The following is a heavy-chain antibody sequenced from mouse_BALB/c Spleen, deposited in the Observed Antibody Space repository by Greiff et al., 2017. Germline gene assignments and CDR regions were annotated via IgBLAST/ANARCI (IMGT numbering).Heavy chain of an antibody. CDR3: ARVDYDGYWYFDV. Sequence: EVKLMESGGGLVKPGGSLKLSCAASGFTFSDYYMYWVRQTPEKRLEWVATISDGGSYTYYPDSVKGRFTISRDNAKNNLYLQMSSLKSEDTAMYYCARVDYDGYWYFDVWGAGTTVTVSS. CDR1: GFTFSDYY. D-gene: IGHD2-3*01. J-gene: IGHJ1*01. CDR2: ISDGGSYT. V-gene: IGHV5-4*02.